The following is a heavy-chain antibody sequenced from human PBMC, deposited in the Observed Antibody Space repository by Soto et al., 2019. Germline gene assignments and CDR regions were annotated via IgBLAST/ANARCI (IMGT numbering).Heavy chain of an antibody. D-gene: IGHD2-21*02. V-gene: IGHV4-39*01. CDR1: GGSISSSSYY. J-gene: IGHJ2*01. CDR2: IYYSGST. Sequence: QLQLQESGPGLVKPSETLSLTCTVSGGSISSSSYYWGWIRQPPGKGLEWIGSIYYSGSTYYNPSLKSRVTISVDTSKNQFSLKLSSVTAADTAVYYCARRGRLLLSYWYFDLWGRGTLVTVSS. CDR3: ARRGRLLLSYWYFDL.